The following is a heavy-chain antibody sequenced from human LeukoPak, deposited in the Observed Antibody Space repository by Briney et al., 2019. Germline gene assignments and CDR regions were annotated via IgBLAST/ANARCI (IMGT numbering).Heavy chain of an antibody. CDR2: ISSSSSYI. J-gene: IGHJ5*02. V-gene: IGHV3-21*01. CDR3: ARGKPLWVPAAMRTTWFDP. CDR1: GFTFSSYS. D-gene: IGHD2-2*01. Sequence: PGGSLRLSCAASGFTFSSYSMIWVRQAPGKGLEWVSSISSSSSYIYYADAVKGRFTISRDNAKNSLYLQMNSRRAEDTAVYYCARGKPLWVPAAMRTTWFDPWGQGTLVTVSS.